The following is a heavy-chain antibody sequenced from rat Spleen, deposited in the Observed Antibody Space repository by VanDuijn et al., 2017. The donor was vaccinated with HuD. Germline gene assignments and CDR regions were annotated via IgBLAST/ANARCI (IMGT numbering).Heavy chain of an antibody. V-gene: IGHV2-72*01. CDR3: ARHLRVASGVMDA. D-gene: IGHD1-11*01. CDR2: IWAGGGT. J-gene: IGHJ4*01. Sequence: VQLVESGGGLVQPGRSMKLSCAASGFTFSDYYMAWVRQPPGKSLVWVGVIWAGGGTNYNSAVQSRLSISRDTSKSQVFLKMNSLQPEDTGTYYCARHLRVASGVMDAWGQGTSVTVAS. CDR1: GFTFSDYY.